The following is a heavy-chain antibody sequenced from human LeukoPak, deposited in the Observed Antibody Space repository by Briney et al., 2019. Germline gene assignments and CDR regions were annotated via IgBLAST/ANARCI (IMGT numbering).Heavy chain of an antibody. CDR1: GYSFTSYW. CDR2: IYPGDSDT. CDR3: ARHLDTNDY. V-gene: IGHV5-51*01. J-gene: IGHJ4*02. Sequence: GESPKISCKGSGYSFTSYWIAWVRQMPGKGLEWMGIIYPGDSDTRYSPSFQGQVIISADKSSSTAYLQWSSLKASDTAMYYRARHLDTNDYWGQGTLVTVSS.